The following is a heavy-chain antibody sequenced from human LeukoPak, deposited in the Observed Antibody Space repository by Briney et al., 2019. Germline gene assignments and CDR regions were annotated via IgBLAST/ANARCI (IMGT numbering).Heavy chain of an antibody. CDR1: GFTFSTYW. CDR2: INRDGTSI. J-gene: IGHJ4*02. Sequence: GGSLRLSCAASGFTFSTYWMHWVRQAPGKGLVWVSRINRDGTSITYADSVKGRFTISRDNAKNSLYLQMNSLRAEDTAVYYCARDRWDYGSGSYYSFDYWGQGTLVTVSS. D-gene: IGHD3-10*01. V-gene: IGHV3-74*01. CDR3: ARDRWDYGSGSYYSFDY.